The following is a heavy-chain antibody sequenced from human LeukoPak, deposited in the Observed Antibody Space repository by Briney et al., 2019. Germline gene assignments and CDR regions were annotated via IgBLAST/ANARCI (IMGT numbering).Heavy chain of an antibody. J-gene: IGHJ4*02. Sequence: PSETLSLTCTVSGGSISSYYWSWIRQPPGKGLEWIGYIYYSGSTNYNPSLKSRVTISVDTSKNQFSLKLSSVTTADTAVYYCARVGLSGGQQLVLDYWGQGILVTVSS. CDR2: IYYSGST. CDR1: GGSISSYY. CDR3: ARVGLSGGQQLVLDY. V-gene: IGHV4-59*01. D-gene: IGHD6-13*01.